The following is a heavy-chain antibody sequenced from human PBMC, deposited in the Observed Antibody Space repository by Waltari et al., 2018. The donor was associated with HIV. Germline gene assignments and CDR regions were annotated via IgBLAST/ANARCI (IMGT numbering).Heavy chain of an antibody. CDR3: ARGNSGRFGELFGGNWFDP. J-gene: IGHJ5*02. CDR1: GGSFSGYY. D-gene: IGHD3-10*01. CDR2: INHSGST. V-gene: IGHV4-34*01. Sequence: QVQLQQWGAGLLKPSETLSLTCAVYGGSFSGYYWSWIRQPPGKGLEWIGEINHSGSTNYNPSLKSRVTISVDTSKNQFSLKLSSVTAADTAVYYCARGNSGRFGELFGGNWFDPWGQGTLVTVSS.